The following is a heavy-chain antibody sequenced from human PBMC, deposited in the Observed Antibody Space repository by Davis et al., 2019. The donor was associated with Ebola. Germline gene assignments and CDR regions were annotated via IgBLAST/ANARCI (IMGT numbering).Heavy chain of an antibody. CDR3: ARDRITWISVEGGIYYYGMDV. D-gene: IGHD5-12*01. Sequence: GESLKISCAASGFTFSSYGMYWVRQAPGKGLEWVTIIWYDGSNKYYADSVKGRFTISRDNSKNTLYLQMNSLRAEDTAVYYCARDRITWISVEGGIYYYGMDVWGQGTTVTVSS. CDR1: GFTFSSYG. CDR2: IWYDGSNK. V-gene: IGHV3-33*01. J-gene: IGHJ6*02.